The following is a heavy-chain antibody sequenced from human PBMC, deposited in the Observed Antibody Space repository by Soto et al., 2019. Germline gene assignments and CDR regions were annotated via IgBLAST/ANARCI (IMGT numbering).Heavy chain of an antibody. Sequence: QITLKESGPTLVKPTQTLTLACTFSGFSLSTSGVGVGWIRQPPGKALEWLALIYWDDDKRYSPSLKSRLTTTKDTSNNQVVLTIPNMDPVATATYSCAHKGAGYRGFQYWGQGTLVTVSS. J-gene: IGHJ1*01. CDR2: IYWDDDK. CDR1: GFSLSTSGVG. V-gene: IGHV2-5*02. D-gene: IGHD6-25*01. CDR3: AHKGAGYRGFQY.